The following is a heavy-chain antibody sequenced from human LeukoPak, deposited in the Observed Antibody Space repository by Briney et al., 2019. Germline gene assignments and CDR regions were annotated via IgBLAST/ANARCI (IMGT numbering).Heavy chain of an antibody. J-gene: IGHJ5*02. CDR1: AGCTCSNY. D-gene: IGHD3-10*01. CDR3: ARLTAAVYGSGSYYTVGNWFDP. Sequence: PPGSLLLTSTVSAGCTCSNYGSWSRHPPPGGRLECVYTYYSGGSNYNPSRKGRVTISADRSKNQFSLKLSSVTAADTTVYYCARLTAAVYGSGSYYTVGNWFDPWGQGTLVTASS. V-gene: IGHV4-59*08. CDR2: TYYSGGS.